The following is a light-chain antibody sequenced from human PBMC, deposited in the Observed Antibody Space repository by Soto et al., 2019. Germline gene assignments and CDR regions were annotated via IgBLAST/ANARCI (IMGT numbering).Light chain of an antibody. Sequence: QSVLTQPPSASGSPGQSVTLSCTGTSSDVGGYNYVSWYQQHPGKAPKLMIYEVTKRPSGVPDRFSGSKSGNTASLTVSGLQAEDEGDYYCSSSAGSNNLVFGGVTKLTVL. CDR3: SSSAGSNNLV. CDR2: EVT. CDR1: SSDVGGYNY. V-gene: IGLV2-8*01. J-gene: IGLJ2*01.